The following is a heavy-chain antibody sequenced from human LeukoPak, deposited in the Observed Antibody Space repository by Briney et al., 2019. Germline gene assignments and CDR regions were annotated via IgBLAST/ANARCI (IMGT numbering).Heavy chain of an antibody. CDR3: ARDRGGKDYYDFWSGYYTFDY. CDR2: INSDGSST. D-gene: IGHD3-3*01. V-gene: IGHV3-74*01. CDR1: GFTFSSYW. Sequence: GGSLRLSCAASGFTFSSYWMHWVRQAPGKGLVWVSRINSDGSSTSYADSVKGRFTISRDNAKNTLNLQMNSLRAEDTAVYYCARDRGGKDYYDFWSGYYTFDYWGQGTLVTVSS. J-gene: IGHJ4*02.